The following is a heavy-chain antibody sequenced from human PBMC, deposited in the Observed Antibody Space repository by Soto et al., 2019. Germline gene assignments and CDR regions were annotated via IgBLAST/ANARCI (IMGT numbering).Heavy chain of an antibody. D-gene: IGHD3-10*01. CDR2: ISYDGSNK. J-gene: IGHJ6*02. V-gene: IGHV3-30*18. CDR1: GFTFSSYG. Sequence: QVQLVESGGGVVQPGRSLRLSCAASGFTFSSYGMHWVRQAPGKGLEWVAVISYDGSNKYYADSVKGRFTISRDNSKNTLYLQMNSLRAQHTAVYYCAKDQLRGVRGVITYYYGMDVWGQGTTVTASS. CDR3: AKDQLRGVRGVITYYYGMDV.